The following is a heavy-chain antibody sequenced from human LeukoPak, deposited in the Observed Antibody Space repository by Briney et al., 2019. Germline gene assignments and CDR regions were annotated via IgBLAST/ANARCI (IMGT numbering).Heavy chain of an antibody. J-gene: IGHJ4*02. CDR1: GFPVSSKY. V-gene: IGHV3-53*01. CDR2: IYGGDDT. D-gene: IGHD3-10*01. CDR3: ARDAGDGYFDY. Sequence: GGSLRLSCAVSGFPVSSKYMNWIRQAPGKGLEWVAVIYGGDDTFYADAVKGRFTISRDSSKNMLYFQMNDLRGDDTAVYYCARDAGDGYFDYWGQGTLVTVSS.